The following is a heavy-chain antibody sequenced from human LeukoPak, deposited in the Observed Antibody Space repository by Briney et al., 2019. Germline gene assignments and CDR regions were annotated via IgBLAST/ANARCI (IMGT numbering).Heavy chain of an antibody. J-gene: IGHJ5*01. CDR3: TRQSQACSSGSCYVVS. V-gene: IGHV5-51*01. Sequence: GESLKISCEGSGYTFRSYWIGWVRQMPGKDLEWMGMIYPGDSDTRYSPSFQGQVTFSADLSLNTAYLQWSSLEASDTAIYYCTRQSQACSSGSCYVVSWGQGTQVIVSS. CDR1: GYTFRSYW. CDR2: IYPGDSDT. D-gene: IGHD2-15*01.